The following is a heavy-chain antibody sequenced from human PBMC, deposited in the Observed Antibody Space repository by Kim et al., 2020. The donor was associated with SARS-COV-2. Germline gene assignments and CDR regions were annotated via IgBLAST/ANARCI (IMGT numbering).Heavy chain of an antibody. J-gene: IGHJ3*02. CDR1: GFTFSDYY. V-gene: IGHV3-11*06. D-gene: IGHD2-15*01. CDR2: ISSSSYT. CDR3: AREGDKYCSGGSCYFVAFDI. Sequence: GGSLRLSCAASGFTFSDYYMSWIRQAPGKGLEWVSYISSSSYTNYADSVKGRFTISRDNAKNSLYLQMNSLRAEDTAVYYCAREGDKYCSGGSCYFVAFDIWGQGTMVTVSS.